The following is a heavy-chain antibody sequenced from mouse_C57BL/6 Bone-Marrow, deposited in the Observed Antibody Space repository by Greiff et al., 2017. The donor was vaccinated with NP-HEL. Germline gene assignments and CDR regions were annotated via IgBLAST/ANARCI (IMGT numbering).Heavy chain of an antibody. CDR1: GYTFTSYG. Sequence: VKLMESGAELARPGASVKLSCKASGYTFTSYGISWVKQRTGQGLEWIGEIYPRSGNTYYNEKFKGKATLTADKSSSTAYMELRSLTSEDSAVYFCARPGPGSSRMGYWGQGTSVTVSS. CDR2: IYPRSGNT. J-gene: IGHJ4*01. V-gene: IGHV1-81*01. D-gene: IGHD1-1*01. CDR3: ARPGPGSSRMGY.